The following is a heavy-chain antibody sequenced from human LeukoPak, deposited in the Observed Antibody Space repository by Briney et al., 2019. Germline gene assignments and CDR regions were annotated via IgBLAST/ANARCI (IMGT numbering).Heavy chain of an antibody. D-gene: IGHD3-10*01. J-gene: IGHJ4*02. Sequence: GGSLGLSCAASGFTFSSYSMNWVRQAPGKGLEWVSSISSSTTYIYYADSVKGRFTISRDNAKNSLYLQMNSLRAEDTAAYYCARGRDYGSGTHDYWGQGTLVTVSS. CDR1: GFTFSSYS. V-gene: IGHV3-21*01. CDR2: ISSSTTYI. CDR3: ARGRDYGSGTHDY.